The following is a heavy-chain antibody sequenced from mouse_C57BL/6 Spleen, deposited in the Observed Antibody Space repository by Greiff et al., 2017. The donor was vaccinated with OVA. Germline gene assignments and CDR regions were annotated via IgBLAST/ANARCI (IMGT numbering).Heavy chain of an antibody. D-gene: IGHD2-4*01. J-gene: IGHJ2*01. Sequence: VHVKQSGAELVRPGASVKLSCTASGFNIKDDYMHWVKQRPEQGLEWIGWIDPENGDTEYASKFQGKATITADTSSNTAYLQLSSLTSEDTAVYYCTRRYYDYSDYWGQGTTLTVSS. CDR3: TRRYYDYSDY. CDR1: GFNIKDDY. V-gene: IGHV14-4*01. CDR2: IDPENGDT.